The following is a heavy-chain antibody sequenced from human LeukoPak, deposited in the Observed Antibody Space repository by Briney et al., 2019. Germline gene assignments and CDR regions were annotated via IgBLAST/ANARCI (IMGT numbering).Heavy chain of an antibody. J-gene: IGHJ6*03. Sequence: GGSLRLSCVASGFTFSSRDWMTWVRQAPGKGLEWVANIKQDGSEKNYVDSVKGRFTISRDNAKNSLYLQMNSLRAEDTAVYYCARAHSSGWYAYYYMDVWGKGTTVTVSS. CDR2: IKQDGSEK. D-gene: IGHD6-19*01. CDR3: ARAHSSGWYAYYYMDV. CDR1: GFTFSSRDW. V-gene: IGHV3-7*01.